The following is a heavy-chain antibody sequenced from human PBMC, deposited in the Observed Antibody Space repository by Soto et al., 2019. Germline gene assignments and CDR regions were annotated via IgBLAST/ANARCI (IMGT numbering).Heavy chain of an antibody. CDR3: AKSLVTPSDAFDL. D-gene: IGHD2-21*02. V-gene: IGHV3-23*01. Sequence: GSLRLSCAASGFTFGNYAMNWVRQAPGKGLEWISSISDPGTSTYYANSVKGRFSMSRDNSKNTLFLQMNRLGADDTAVYFCAKSLVTPSDAFDLWGRGTLVTVSS. CDR1: GFTFGNYA. J-gene: IGHJ3*01. CDR2: ISDPGTST.